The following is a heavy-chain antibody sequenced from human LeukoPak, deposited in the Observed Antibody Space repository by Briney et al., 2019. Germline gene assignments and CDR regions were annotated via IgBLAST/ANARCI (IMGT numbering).Heavy chain of an antibody. D-gene: IGHD3-10*01. CDR3: ARTTMVRGTYYMDV. CDR1: GGSISSTTYY. Sequence: SETLSLTCTVSGGSISSTTYYWGWIRQPPGKGLEWIGSIYYSGSTYYSPSLKSRVTISVNTSKNQFSLKLSSVTAADTAVYYWARTTMVRGTYYMDVWGKGTTVTISS. V-gene: IGHV4-39*07. CDR2: IYYSGST. J-gene: IGHJ6*03.